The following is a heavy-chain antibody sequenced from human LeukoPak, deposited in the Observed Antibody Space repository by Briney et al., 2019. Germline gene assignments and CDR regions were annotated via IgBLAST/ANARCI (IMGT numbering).Heavy chain of an antibody. CDR1: GGSFSGYY. Sequence: PSETLSLTCAVYGGSFSGYYWSWIRQPPGKGLEWIGEINHSGSTNYNPSLKSRVTISVDTSKNQFSLKLSSVTAADTAVYYCAQGRQQLVYHYWGQGTLVTVSS. CDR3: AQGRQQLVYHY. D-gene: IGHD6-13*01. CDR2: INHSGST. J-gene: IGHJ4*02. V-gene: IGHV4-34*01.